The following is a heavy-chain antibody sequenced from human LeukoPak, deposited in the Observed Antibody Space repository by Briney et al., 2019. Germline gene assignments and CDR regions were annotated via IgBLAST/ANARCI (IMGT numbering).Heavy chain of an antibody. CDR2: ISGSGDST. CDR3: AKGPPGNMVRGVIITYYFDS. Sequence: GGSLRLSCVVSGITLSNYGMSWVRQAPGKGLEWVSVISGSGDSTYYADSVKGRFTISRDNSKNTMYLQMNSLRAGDAAVYYCAKGPPGNMVRGVIITYYFDSWGQGTLVTVSS. D-gene: IGHD3-10*01. CDR1: GITLSNYG. V-gene: IGHV3-23*01. J-gene: IGHJ4*02.